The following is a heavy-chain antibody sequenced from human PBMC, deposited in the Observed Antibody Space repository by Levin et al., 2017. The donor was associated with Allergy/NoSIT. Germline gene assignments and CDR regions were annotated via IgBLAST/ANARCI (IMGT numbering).Heavy chain of an antibody. J-gene: IGHJ4*02. D-gene: IGHD3-22*01. Sequence: GGSLRLSCAASGFIFSSYAMHWVRQAPGKGLEWVAAISSDGSTTYYPDSVKGRFTISRDSAKNTLYLQMNSLRAEDTAVYYCTRADSSAYSDYWGQGTLVTVSS. CDR3: TRADSSAYSDY. CDR2: ISSDGSTT. V-gene: IGHV3-30-3*01. CDR1: GFIFSSYA.